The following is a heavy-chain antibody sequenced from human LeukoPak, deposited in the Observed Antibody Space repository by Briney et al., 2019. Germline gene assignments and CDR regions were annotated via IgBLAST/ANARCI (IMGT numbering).Heavy chain of an antibody. J-gene: IGHJ4*02. CDR3: ARDYWCSVSYYVVDY. Sequence: GGSLRLSCAASGFAVSSDYLSWVRLAPGKGLEWASIIYSGGTTYYADSVKGRFTISRDHSKNTLYLQMNSLRAEDTAVYYCARDYWCSVSYYVVDYWGQGTLVTVSS. CDR2: IYSGGTT. D-gene: IGHD1-26*01. V-gene: IGHV3-53*01. CDR1: GFAVSSDY.